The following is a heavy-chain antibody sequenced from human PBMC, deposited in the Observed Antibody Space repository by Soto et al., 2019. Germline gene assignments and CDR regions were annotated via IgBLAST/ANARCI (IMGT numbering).Heavy chain of an antibody. D-gene: IGHD3-3*01. CDR1: GGSISSGDYY. J-gene: IGHJ5*02. Sequence: PSETLSLTCTVSGGSISSGDYYWSWIRQPPGKGLEWIGYIYYSGSTYYNPSLKSRVTISVDTSKNQFSLKLSSVTAVDTAVYYCDRALKSYDFWSGYTPLVWFDPWGQGTLVTVSS. CDR2: IYYSGST. V-gene: IGHV4-30-4*01. CDR3: DRALKSYDFWSGYTPLVWFDP.